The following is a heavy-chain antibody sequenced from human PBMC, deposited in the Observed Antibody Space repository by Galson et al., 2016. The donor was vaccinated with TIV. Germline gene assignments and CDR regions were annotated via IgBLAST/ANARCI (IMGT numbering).Heavy chain of an antibody. CDR1: TFNIKDNY. V-gene: IGHV3-66*02. CDR2: ISSGGTT. Sequence: SLRLSCAASTFNIKDNYMTWVRQAPGKGPEWVSIISSGGTTNYADSVKGRFTIGRDESKNTLYLEMNNLRLEDTAVYYCARDRRHCGNECFLYYYYGMDVWGRGTTVTVSS. D-gene: IGHD2-21*01. J-gene: IGHJ6*02. CDR3: ARDRRHCGNECFLYYYYGMDV.